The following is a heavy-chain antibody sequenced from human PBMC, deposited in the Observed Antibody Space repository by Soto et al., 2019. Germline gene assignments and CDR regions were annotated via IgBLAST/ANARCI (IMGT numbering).Heavy chain of an antibody. CDR2: IYYSGST. CDR1: GGSISSSSYY. CDR3: ARWYSSSGNWFDP. D-gene: IGHD6-6*01. V-gene: IGHV4-39*01. Sequence: PSETLSLTCTVSGGSISSSSYYWGWIRQPPGKGLEWIGSIYYSGSTYYNPSLKSRVTISVDTSKNQFSLKLSSVTAADTAVYYCARWYSSSGNWFDPWGQGTLVTVSS. J-gene: IGHJ5*02.